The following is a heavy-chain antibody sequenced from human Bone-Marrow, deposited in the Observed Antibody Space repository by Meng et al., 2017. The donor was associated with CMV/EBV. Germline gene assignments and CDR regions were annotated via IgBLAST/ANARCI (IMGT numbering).Heavy chain of an antibody. CDR2: INTASSFI. CDR1: GFTFSHYA. Sequence: GALRLSCVASGFTFSHYAMNWVRQAPGKGLEWISYINTASSFIDYADSVRGRFTIYRDNARNSLYLELNSLTAEDTAVYSCARDRDWAFDYWGQGTLVTVSS. J-gene: IGHJ4*02. D-gene: IGHD3-9*01. CDR3: ARDRDWAFDY. V-gene: IGHV3-21*05.